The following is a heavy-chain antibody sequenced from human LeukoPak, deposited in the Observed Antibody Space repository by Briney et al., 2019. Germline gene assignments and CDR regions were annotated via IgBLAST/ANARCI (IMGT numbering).Heavy chain of an antibody. CDR3: ARAPSSTGYFDS. Sequence: PSETLSLTCAVSGGSISSGGYSWSWIRQPPGKGLGWIGYIYHSGSTYYNPSLKSRVTISVDRSKNQFSLKLSSVTAADTAVYYCARAPSSTGYFDSWGQGTLVTVSS. V-gene: IGHV4-30-2*01. J-gene: IGHJ4*02. D-gene: IGHD2-15*01. CDR2: IYHSGST. CDR1: GGSISSGGYS.